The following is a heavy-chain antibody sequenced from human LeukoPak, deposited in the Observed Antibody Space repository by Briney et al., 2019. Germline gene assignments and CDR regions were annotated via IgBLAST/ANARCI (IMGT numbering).Heavy chain of an antibody. J-gene: IGHJ4*02. CDR1: GFTFSSFA. CDR3: AKGDSIAVAGTGVDY. Sequence: GGPLTLSCAASGFTFSSFAMSWVRQAPGKGLEWFSAISGSGGATYYAGSVKGRFTISRDSFKSKVYLQMNSLRAEDTAVYYCAKGDSIAVAGTGVDYWGQGTLVTVSS. CDR2: ISGSGGAT. D-gene: IGHD6-19*01. V-gene: IGHV3-23*01.